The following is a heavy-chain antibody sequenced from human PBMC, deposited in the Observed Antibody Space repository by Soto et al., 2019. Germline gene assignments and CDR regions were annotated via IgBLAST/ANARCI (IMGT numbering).Heavy chain of an antibody. CDR1: GFTFSSYA. CDR2: ISGSGGST. V-gene: IGHV3-23*01. CDR3: AKSKVSGSYYDY. Sequence: GVLRLSCAASGFTFSSYAMSWVRQAPGKGLEWVSAISGSGGSTYYADSVKGRFTISRDNSKNTLYLQMNSLRAEDTAVYYCAKSKVSGSYYDYWGQGTLVTVSS. J-gene: IGHJ4*02. D-gene: IGHD1-26*01.